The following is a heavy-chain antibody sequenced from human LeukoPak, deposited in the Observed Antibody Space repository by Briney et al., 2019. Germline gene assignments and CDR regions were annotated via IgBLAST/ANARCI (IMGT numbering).Heavy chain of an antibody. CDR1: GGSISRNY. J-gene: IGHJ5*02. V-gene: IGHV4-4*07. CDR3: ARGGYDFRNWFDP. Sequence: SETLSPTCTVSGGSISRNYWSWVRQPAEKGLEWVGRIYPSRSTDYNPSLKSRVTMSVDTSKNQFSLKLSSVTAADTAVYYCARGGYDFRNWFDPRGQGTLVTVSS. D-gene: IGHD3-3*01. CDR2: IYPSRST.